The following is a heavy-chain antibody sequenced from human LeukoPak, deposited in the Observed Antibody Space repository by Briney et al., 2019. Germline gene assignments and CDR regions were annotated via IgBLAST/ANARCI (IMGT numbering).Heavy chain of an antibody. J-gene: IGHJ4*02. CDR2: IYPGDSDT. CDR1: GYSFTSYW. D-gene: IGHD6-13*01. CDR3: ARRTTPYSSSWYYFDY. Sequence: GESLKISCKGSGYSFTSYWIGWERQMPGKDLEWMGIIYPGDSDTRYSPSFQGQVTISADKAISTAYLQWSSLEASDTAMYYCARRTTPYSSSWYYFDYGGQGTLVTVSS. V-gene: IGHV5-51*01.